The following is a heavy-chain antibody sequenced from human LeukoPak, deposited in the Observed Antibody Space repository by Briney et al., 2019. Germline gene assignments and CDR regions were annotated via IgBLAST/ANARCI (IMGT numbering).Heavy chain of an antibody. J-gene: IGHJ3*02. CDR2: IYYSGST. D-gene: IGHD5-24*01. CDR1: GGSISSYY. V-gene: IGHV4-59*12. CDR3: ARAPAPPRRWLQPPRPGGAFDI. Sequence: SETLSLTCTVSGGSISSYYWSWIRQPPGKGLEWIGYIYYSGSTNYNPSLKSRVTISVDTSKNQFSLQLNSVTPEDTAVYYCARAPAPPRRWLQPPRPGGAFDIWGQGTMVTVSS.